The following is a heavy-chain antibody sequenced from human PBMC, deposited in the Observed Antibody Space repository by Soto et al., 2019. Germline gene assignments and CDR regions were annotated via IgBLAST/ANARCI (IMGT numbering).Heavy chain of an antibody. D-gene: IGHD6-13*01. CDR3: AKDLKALAAGFDY. CDR2: ISGSGGST. V-gene: IGHV3-23*01. CDR1: GFTFSSYA. J-gene: IGHJ4*02. Sequence: PWGSLRLSCAASGFTFSSYAIILFRHSPWKGLEWVSAISGSGGSTYYADSVKGRFTISRDNSKNTLYLQMNSLRAEDTAVYYCAKDLKALAAGFDYWGQGTLVTVSS.